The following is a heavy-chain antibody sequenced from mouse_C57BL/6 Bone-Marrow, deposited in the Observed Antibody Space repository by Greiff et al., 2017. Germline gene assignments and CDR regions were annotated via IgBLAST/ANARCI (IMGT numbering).Heavy chain of an antibody. Sequence: VQLQQSGAELVKPGASVKLSCKASGYTFTSYWMQWVKQRPGQGLEWIGEIDPSDSYTNYNQKFKGKATLTVDTSSSTAYMQLSSLTSEYSAVYYCAREDGSSSYYAMDYWGQGTSVTVSS. J-gene: IGHJ4*01. CDR2: IDPSDSYT. CDR3: AREDGSSSYYAMDY. D-gene: IGHD1-1*01. CDR1: GYTFTSYW. V-gene: IGHV1-50*01.